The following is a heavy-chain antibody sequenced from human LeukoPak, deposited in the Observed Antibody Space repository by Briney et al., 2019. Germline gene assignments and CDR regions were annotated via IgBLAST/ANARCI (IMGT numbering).Heavy chain of an antibody. J-gene: IGHJ5*02. V-gene: IGHV1-18*01. CDR1: GYTFISYG. CDR3: ARGRYDFWSGYEKYNWFDP. CDR2: ISAYNGNT. Sequence: ASVKVSCKASGYTFISYGISWVRQAAGQGLEGMGWISAYNGNTNYAQKLQGRVTMTTDTSTSTAYMELRSLRSDDTAVYYCARGRYDFWSGYEKYNWFDPWGQGTLVTVSS. D-gene: IGHD3-3*01.